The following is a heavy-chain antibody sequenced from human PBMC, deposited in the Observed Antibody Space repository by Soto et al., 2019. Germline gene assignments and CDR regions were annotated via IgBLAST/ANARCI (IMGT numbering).Heavy chain of an antibody. Sequence: GGSLRLSCAASGFIFSIYTMNWVRQAPGKGLEWVSAISGGSHYTYYADSVKGRFSISRDNSKNTLYLQVSGLRDEDTAVYYCAKDGMAVAGRDYYYAMDVWRQGTTVTVSS. V-gene: IGHV3-23*01. J-gene: IGHJ6*02. D-gene: IGHD6-19*01. CDR3: AKDGMAVAGRDYYYAMDV. CDR1: GFIFSIYT. CDR2: ISGGSHYT.